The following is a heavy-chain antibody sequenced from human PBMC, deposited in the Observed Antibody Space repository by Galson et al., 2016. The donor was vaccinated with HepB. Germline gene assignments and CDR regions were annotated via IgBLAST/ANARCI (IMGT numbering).Heavy chain of an antibody. CDR1: GGSVNSGSYY. D-gene: IGHD3-10*01. CDR2: IYYSGSV. V-gene: IGHV4-61*01. Sequence: SETLSLTCTVSGGSVNSGSYYWNWIRQPPGKGLEWIGSIYYSGSVKYNPSLKSRVTISVDTSKNQFSLRLSSVTAADTAVYYCASAVASLWFGESKYYLDDWGQGTRVTVSS. CDR3: ASAVASLWFGESKYYLDD. J-gene: IGHJ4*02.